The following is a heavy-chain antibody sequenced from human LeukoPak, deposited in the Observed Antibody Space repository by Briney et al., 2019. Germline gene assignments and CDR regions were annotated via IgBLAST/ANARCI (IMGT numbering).Heavy chain of an antibody. CDR2: ISSSSSTI. Sequence: GGSLRLSCAASGFTFSSYSMNWVRQAPGKGLEWVSYISSSSSTIYYADSVKGRFTISRDNSKNTLYLQMNSLRAEDTAVYYCAKDRTLIAVAGTSNSWGQGTLVTVSS. V-gene: IGHV3-48*01. J-gene: IGHJ4*02. D-gene: IGHD6-19*01. CDR1: GFTFSSYS. CDR3: AKDRTLIAVAGTSNS.